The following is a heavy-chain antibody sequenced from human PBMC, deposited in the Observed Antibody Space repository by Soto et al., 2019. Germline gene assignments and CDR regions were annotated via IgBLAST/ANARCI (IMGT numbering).Heavy chain of an antibody. CDR2: IFHSGST. Sequence: KPSETLSLTCAVSGGSISDNNWWSWVRQPPGKGLEWIGEIFHSGSTNYNPSLRSRVTMSMDKSKNQFSLTLSSVTAADTAVYYCARNVSPELNFKYWDQGILVTVSS. J-gene: IGHJ4*02. D-gene: IGHD1-26*01. V-gene: IGHV4-4*02. CDR3: ARNVSPELNFKY. CDR1: GGSISDNNW.